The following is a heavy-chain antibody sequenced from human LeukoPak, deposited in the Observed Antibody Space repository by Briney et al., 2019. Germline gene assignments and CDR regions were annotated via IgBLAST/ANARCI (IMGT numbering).Heavy chain of an antibody. CDR2: IYYSGST. J-gene: IGHJ4*02. CDR3: ARGGGPNIDY. Sequence: PSETLSFTCTVSGGSISSGGYYWSWIRQHPGKGLEWIGYIYYSGSTYYNPSLKSRVTISVDTSKNQFSLKLSSVTAADTAVYYCARGGGPNIDYWGQGTLVTVSS. D-gene: IGHD2-15*01. V-gene: IGHV4-31*03. CDR1: GGSISSGGYY.